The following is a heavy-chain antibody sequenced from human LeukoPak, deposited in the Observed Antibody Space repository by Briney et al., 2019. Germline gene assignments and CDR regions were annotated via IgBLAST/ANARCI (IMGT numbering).Heavy chain of an antibody. CDR1: GGSITGTGYY. J-gene: IGHJ4*02. CDR3: ARHDGGSFYRVDC. D-gene: IGHD1-26*01. CDR2: VYYSGSS. Sequence: SETLSLTCDVSGGSITGTGYYWAWIRQPPGKGLEWIGSVYYSGSSYYSPSLKSRVTIPVDTSKNQFSLKLTSLTAADTALYYCARHDGGSFYRVDCWGQGTLVIVSS. V-gene: IGHV4-39*01.